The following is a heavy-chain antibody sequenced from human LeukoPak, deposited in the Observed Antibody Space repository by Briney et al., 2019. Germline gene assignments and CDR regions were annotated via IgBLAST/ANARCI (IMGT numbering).Heavy chain of an antibody. CDR1: GGSFSGDY. CDR3: ARVHGHNLGTLDY. V-gene: IGHV4-34*01. Sequence: PSETLSLSCAVYGGSFSGDYWSWIRQPPGKGLQWIGEINHSGNTNNIPSLKSRVTMSVDTSKNQLSLNLTSVTAADTAVYYCARVHGHNLGTLDYWGQGILVTVSS. D-gene: IGHD5-24*01. CDR2: INHSGNT. J-gene: IGHJ4*02.